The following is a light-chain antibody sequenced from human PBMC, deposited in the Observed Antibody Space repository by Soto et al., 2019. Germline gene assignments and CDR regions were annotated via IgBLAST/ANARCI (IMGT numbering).Light chain of an antibody. CDR2: EAS. J-gene: IGKJ2*01. CDR1: QSISSW. V-gene: IGKV1-5*03. Sequence: DIQMTQSPSTLSASVGDRVTITCRASQSISSWLAWYQHKEGEAPKLLIYEASNLKSGVPSRFSGSGSGKEFTLTISSLQPDDFAAYSCQQYNSSPYTFGQGTKLEIK. CDR3: QQYNSSPYT.